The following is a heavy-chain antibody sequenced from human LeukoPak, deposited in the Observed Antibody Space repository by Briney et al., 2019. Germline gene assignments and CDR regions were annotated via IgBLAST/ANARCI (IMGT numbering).Heavy chain of an antibody. J-gene: IGHJ4*02. Sequence: GASVKVSCKASGYTFTSYAINWVRQAPGQGLEWMGWINTNTGNPTYAQGFTGRFVFSLDTSVSTTSLQITSLKAEDTAIYYCARDQGGSGWAHDYWGQGTLVTVSS. CDR2: INTNTGNP. D-gene: IGHD6-19*01. CDR3: ARDQGGSGWAHDY. V-gene: IGHV7-4-1*02. CDR1: GYTFTSYA.